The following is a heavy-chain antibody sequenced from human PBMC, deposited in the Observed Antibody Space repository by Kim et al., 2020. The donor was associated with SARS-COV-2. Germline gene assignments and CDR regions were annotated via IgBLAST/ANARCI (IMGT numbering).Heavy chain of an antibody. Sequence: GGSLRLSCAASGLIFSSYSMNWVRQAPGKGLEWVSYIATSSSITYYADSVKGRFTISRDNAKNSLYLEMNSLRAEDTAVYYCASEVAYWGQGTLVTVSS. CDR3: ASEVAY. V-gene: IGHV3-48*04. CDR2: IATSSSIT. CDR1: GLIFSSYS. J-gene: IGHJ4*02.